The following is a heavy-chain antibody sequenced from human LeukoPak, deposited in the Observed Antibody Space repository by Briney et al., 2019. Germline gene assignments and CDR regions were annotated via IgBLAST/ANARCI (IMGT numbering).Heavy chain of an antibody. CDR3: ARGRELWFGELFLRTDNWFDP. D-gene: IGHD3-10*01. V-gene: IGHV1-2*02. CDR2: INPNSGGT. J-gene: IGHJ5*02. CDR1: GYTFTGYY. Sequence: GASVKVSCKASGYTFTGYYMHWVRQAPGQGLEWMGWINPNSGGTNYAQKFQGRVTMTRDTSISTAYMELSRLRSDDTGVYYCARGRELWFGELFLRTDNWFDPWGQGTLVTVSS.